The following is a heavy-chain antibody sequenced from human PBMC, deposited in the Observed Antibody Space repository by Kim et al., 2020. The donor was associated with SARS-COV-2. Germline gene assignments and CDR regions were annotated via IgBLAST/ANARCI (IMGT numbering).Heavy chain of an antibody. CDR3: TRDRYKLRFLEWNKNWFDP. D-gene: IGHD3-3*01. CDR1: GFTFGDYA. Sequence: GGSLRLSCTASGFTFGDYAMSWFRQAPGKGLEWVGFISSKAYGGTTEYAASVKGRFTISRDDSKSIAYLQMNSLKTEDTAVYYCTRDRYKLRFLEWNKNWFDPWCQGTLVTVSS. V-gene: IGHV3-49*03. CDR2: ISSKAYGGTT. J-gene: IGHJ5*02.